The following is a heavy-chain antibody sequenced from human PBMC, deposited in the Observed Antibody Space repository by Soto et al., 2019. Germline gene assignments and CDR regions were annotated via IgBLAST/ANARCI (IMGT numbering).Heavy chain of an antibody. Sequence: GWIRQPPGKGLERIGSIYYSGSTYYNPSLKSRVTISVDTSKNQFSLKLSSVTAADTAVYYCAAPFEMDVWGQGTTVTRLL. CDR3: AAPFEMDV. J-gene: IGHJ6*02. V-gene: IGHV4-39*01. CDR2: IYYSGST.